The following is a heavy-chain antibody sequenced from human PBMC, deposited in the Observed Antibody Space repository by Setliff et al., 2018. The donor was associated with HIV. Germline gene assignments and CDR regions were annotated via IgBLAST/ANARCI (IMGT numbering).Heavy chain of an antibody. D-gene: IGHD3-10*01. V-gene: IGHV1-3*01. J-gene: IGHJ4*02. Sequence: ASVKVSCKASGYPFRDHTIHWVRQAPGQGLEWMGFVHGGTGKTQYLEKFQDRITMTSDTSATTAYMELSSLNSEDSAIYYCAREFLVRCRSDFWGQGTLVTVSS. CDR1: GYPFRDHT. CDR2: VHGGTGKT. CDR3: AREFLVRCRSDF.